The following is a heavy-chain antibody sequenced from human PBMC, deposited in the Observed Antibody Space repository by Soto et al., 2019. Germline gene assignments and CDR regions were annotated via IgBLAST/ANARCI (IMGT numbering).Heavy chain of an antibody. CDR3: ARKGVSNFDY. D-gene: IGHD2-8*01. CDR1: GFTFTTYT. V-gene: IGHV3-21*04. J-gene: IGHJ4*02. Sequence: EVLLVESGGGLVKPGESLRLSCAASGFTFTTYTMTWVRQAPGKGLEWVSVISSRSGSSKYYADSVKGRFTISRDNANNSLYLQMNSLSADDTATYYCARKGVSNFDYWGQGTLVTVSS. CDR2: ISSRSGSSK.